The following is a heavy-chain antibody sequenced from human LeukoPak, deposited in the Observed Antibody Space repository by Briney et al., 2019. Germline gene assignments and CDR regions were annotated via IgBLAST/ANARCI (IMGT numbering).Heavy chain of an antibody. Sequence: SQTLSLTCIVSGGTIISGDYYWSWIRQPPGKGLEWIGYIYHNGDTYYNPSLKSRVSISVDTSKNQFSLKLSSVTAADTAVYYCTRAGVVPAAISRAFDIWGQGSVVTVSS. CDR3: TRAGVVPAAISRAFDI. J-gene: IGHJ3*02. CDR2: IYHNGDT. CDR1: GGTIISGDYY. D-gene: IGHD2-2*02. V-gene: IGHV4-30-4*08.